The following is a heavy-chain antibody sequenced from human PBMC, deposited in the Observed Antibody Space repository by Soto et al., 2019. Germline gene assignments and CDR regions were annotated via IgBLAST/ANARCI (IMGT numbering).Heavy chain of an antibody. V-gene: IGHV3-33*06. J-gene: IGHJ4*02. CDR1: GFAFSNYG. D-gene: IGHD6-13*01. Sequence: QTGGSLRLSCAASGFAFSNYGMHWVRQTSGKGLEWVAVIWYDGSNKYYADSVKGRFTISRDNSKNTLYLQMNSLRAEDTAVYYCAKDDGYSRNWGQGTLVTVSS. CDR3: AKDDGYSRN. CDR2: IWYDGSNK.